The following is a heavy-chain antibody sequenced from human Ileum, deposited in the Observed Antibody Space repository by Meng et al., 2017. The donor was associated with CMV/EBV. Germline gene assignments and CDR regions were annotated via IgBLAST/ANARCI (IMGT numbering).Heavy chain of an antibody. V-gene: IGHV3-21*06. CDR2: IVSSGSDM. CDR3: VRDNDFSNYY. Sequence: GGSLRLSCAASGFSFSHYNMNWVRQAPGKGLEWVSLIVSSGSDMFYADSVRGRFTISRDNAKNSLYLQMNSLKDEDTAMYYCVRDNDFSNYYWGLGTLVTVSS. D-gene: IGHD4-11*01. CDR1: GFSFSHYN. J-gene: IGHJ4*02.